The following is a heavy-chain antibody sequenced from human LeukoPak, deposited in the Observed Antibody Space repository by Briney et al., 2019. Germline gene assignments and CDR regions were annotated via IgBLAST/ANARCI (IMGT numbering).Heavy chain of an antibody. CDR2: IYYSGST. D-gene: IGHD3-9*01. CDR1: GGSISSSSYY. CDR3: ARDAPDFDWSHDAFDI. J-gene: IGHJ3*02. V-gene: IGHV4-39*07. Sequence: SETLSLTCTVSGGSISSSSYYWGWIRQPPGKGLEWIGSIYYSGSTYYNPSLKSRVTISVDTSKNQFSLKLSSVTAADTAVYYCARDAPDFDWSHDAFDIWGQGTMVTVSS.